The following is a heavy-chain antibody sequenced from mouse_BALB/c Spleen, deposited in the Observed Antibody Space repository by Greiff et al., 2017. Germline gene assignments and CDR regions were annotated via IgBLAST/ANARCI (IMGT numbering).Heavy chain of an antibody. D-gene: IGHD2-10*02. Sequence: EVQLVESGVGLVQPGGSRKLSCAASGFTFSSFGMHWVRQAPEKGLEWVAYISSGSSTIYYADTVKGRFTISRDNPKNTLFLQMTSLRSEDTAMYYCAREGYGNYGWFAYWGQGTLVTVSA. V-gene: IGHV5-17*02. CDR1: GFTFSSFG. CDR2: ISSGSSTI. J-gene: IGHJ3*01. CDR3: AREGYGNYGWFAY.